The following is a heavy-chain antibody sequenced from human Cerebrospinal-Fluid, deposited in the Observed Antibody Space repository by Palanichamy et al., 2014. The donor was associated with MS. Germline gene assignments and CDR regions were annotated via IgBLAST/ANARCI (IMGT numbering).Heavy chain of an antibody. CDR3: ARSDFSNTVDY. Sequence: QLQLQESGPGLVKPSETLSLTCTVSDGSISSGSYYRVWIRQPPGKGLEWIGSLYSSGSTYYSPSLKSRVTISVDTSKNQFSLNLNSVTAADTAVYYCARSDFSNTVDYWGQGTLVTVSS. V-gene: IGHV4-39*01. CDR2: LYSSGST. J-gene: IGHJ4*02. D-gene: IGHD4-11*01. CDR1: DGSISSGSYY.